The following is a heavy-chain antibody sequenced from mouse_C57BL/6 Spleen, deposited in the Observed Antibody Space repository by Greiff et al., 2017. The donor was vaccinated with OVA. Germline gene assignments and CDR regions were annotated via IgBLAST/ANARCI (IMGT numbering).Heavy chain of an antibody. J-gene: IGHJ1*03. V-gene: IGHV1-82*01. CDR1: GYTFSSSW. CDR2: IYPGDGDT. CDR3: ARTSSDSNGNCYFDV. Sequence: VQLQESGPELVKPGASVKISCKASGYTFSSSWMNWVKQRPGKGLEWIGRIYPGDGDTNYNGKFKGKATLTADKSSSTAYMQLSSLTSEDSAVYYCARTSSDSNGNCYFDVWGTGTTVTVSS. D-gene: IGHD2-5*01.